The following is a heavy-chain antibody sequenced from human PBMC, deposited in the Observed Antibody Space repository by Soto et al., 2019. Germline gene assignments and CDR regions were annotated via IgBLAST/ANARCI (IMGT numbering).Heavy chain of an antibody. Sequence: QLLQSGGGLVQPGGSLTLSCAASGFTFGTTDMSWVRKAPGEGLEWVSTIDGSGGMTYYADSVKGRFTISRDNSRNTVYLQMNSLSGDDTALYYCVKNSGWFKTWGQGALVTVSS. CDR3: VKNSGWFKT. J-gene: IGHJ5*02. CDR1: GFTFGTTD. V-gene: IGHV3-23*01. CDR2: IDGSGGMT. D-gene: IGHD3-10*01.